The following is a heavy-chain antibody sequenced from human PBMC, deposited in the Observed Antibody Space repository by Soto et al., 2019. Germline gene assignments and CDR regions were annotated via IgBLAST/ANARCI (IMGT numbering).Heavy chain of an antibody. J-gene: IGHJ5*02. Sequence: QVQLVQSGAEVKKPGASVKVSCKASGYTFTGYYMHWVRQAPGQGLEWMGWFNPNSGGTNYAQKFQGRVTMTRDTSISTAYMELSRLRSDDTAVYYCASRIDYYDSSGYYRFDPWGQGTLVTVSS. CDR1: GYTFTGYY. CDR2: FNPNSGGT. CDR3: ASRIDYYDSSGYYRFDP. D-gene: IGHD3-22*01. V-gene: IGHV1-2*02.